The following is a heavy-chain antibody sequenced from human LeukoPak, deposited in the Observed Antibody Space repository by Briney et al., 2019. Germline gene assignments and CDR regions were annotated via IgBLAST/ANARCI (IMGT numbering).Heavy chain of an antibody. CDR2: ISGSGGST. CDR3: AKDSSDYTHLDY. CDR1: GFTFSSYA. J-gene: IGHJ4*02. D-gene: IGHD6-19*01. Sequence: PGGSLRLSCVASGFTFSSYAMSWVRQAPGKGLEWVSAISGSGGSTYYADSVKGRFTISRDNSKNTLYLQMNSLRAEDTAVYYCAKDSSDYTHLDYWGQGTLVTVSS. V-gene: IGHV3-23*01.